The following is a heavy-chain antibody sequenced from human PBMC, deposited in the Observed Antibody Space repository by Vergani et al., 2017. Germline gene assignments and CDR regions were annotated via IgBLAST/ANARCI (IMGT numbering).Heavy chain of an antibody. V-gene: IGHV1-2*02. CDR3: ARANAYGSGSYFPPGAFDI. J-gene: IGHJ3*02. D-gene: IGHD3-10*01. CDR2: INPNSGGT. Sequence: QVQLVQSGAEVKKPGASVKVSCKASGYTFTGYYMHWVRQAPGQGLEWMGWINPNSGGTNYAQKFQGRVTMSRDTSCSTAYMELSRLRSDDTAVYYCARANAYGSGSYFPPGAFDIWGQGTMVTVSS. CDR1: GYTFTGYY.